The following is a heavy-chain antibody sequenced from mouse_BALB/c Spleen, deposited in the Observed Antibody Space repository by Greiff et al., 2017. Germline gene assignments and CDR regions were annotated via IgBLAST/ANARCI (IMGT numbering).Heavy chain of an antibody. Sequence: EVQRVESGGGLVQPGGSLKLSCAASGFTFSSYGMSWVRQTPDKRLELVATINSNGGSTYYPDSVKGRFTISRDNAKNTLYLQMSSLKSEDTAMYYCARDGYDVAWFAYWGQGTLVTVSA. J-gene: IGHJ3*01. CDR1: GFTFSSYG. CDR2: INSNGGST. D-gene: IGHD2-2*01. V-gene: IGHV5-6-3*01. CDR3: ARDGYDVAWFAY.